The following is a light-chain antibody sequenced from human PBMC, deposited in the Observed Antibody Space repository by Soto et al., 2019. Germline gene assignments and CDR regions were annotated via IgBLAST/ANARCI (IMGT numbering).Light chain of an antibody. Sequence: DIQMTQSPSTLSASVGDRVIITCRASQSISNWLAWYQQKPGKAPKLLIFDASNLQGGVPSRFGGSGSGTELTLTITGLQPDDFATYYCQQYNTYPYTFGQGTRLEIK. J-gene: IGKJ2*01. CDR3: QQYNTYPYT. CDR2: DAS. CDR1: QSISNW. V-gene: IGKV1-5*01.